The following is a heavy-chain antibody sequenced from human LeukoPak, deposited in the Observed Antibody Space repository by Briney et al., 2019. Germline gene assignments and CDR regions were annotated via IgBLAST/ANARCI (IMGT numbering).Heavy chain of an antibody. CDR3: VKDCGRGWYRFEC. CDR1: GFTFSSYA. D-gene: IGHD6-19*01. J-gene: IGHJ1*01. Sequence: PGGSLRLSCSASGFTFSSYALPWVRQAPGKGLESVSAISSNGGSTSYADSVKGRFTISRDNSKNTLYLQMSSLRAEDTAVYYCVKDCGRGWYRFECWGQGTLVTVSS. CDR2: ISSNGGST. V-gene: IGHV3-64D*09.